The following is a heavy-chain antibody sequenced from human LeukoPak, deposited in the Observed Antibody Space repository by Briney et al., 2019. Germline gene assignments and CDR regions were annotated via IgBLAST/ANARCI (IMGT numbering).Heavy chain of an antibody. CDR3: ARDHCSRGSCLGGH. V-gene: IGHV1-69*04. Sequence: GASVKFSCKASGDTFITYTFSWVRQAPGQGLEWMGRVIPSLDVSNYAEKFQGRVTINADKSSSTTYMELTSLRSEDTAMYYCARDHCSRGSCLGGHWGQGTLVTVSS. J-gene: IGHJ4*02. D-gene: IGHD2-15*01. CDR2: VIPSLDVS. CDR1: GDTFITYT.